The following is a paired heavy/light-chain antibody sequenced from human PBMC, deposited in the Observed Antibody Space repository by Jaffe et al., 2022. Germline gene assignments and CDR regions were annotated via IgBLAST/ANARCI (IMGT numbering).Heavy chain of an antibody. CDR2: INPSVGST. J-gene: IGHJ4*02. V-gene: IGHV1-46*03. D-gene: IGHD3-9*01. CDR3: ARVTPLDFAFDY. CDR1: GYTNYY. Sequence: QVQLVQSGAELKKPGASVKVSCKASGYTNYYMHWVRQAPGQGLEWMGIINPSVGSTTYAQKFQGRVTMTRDTSTSTVYMELSSLRSEDTAVYYCARVTPLDFAFDYWGQGTLVTVSS.
Light chain of an antibody. CDR2: KAS. J-gene: IGKJ2*01. CDR3: QQYNSYPYT. Sequence: DIQMTQSPSTLSASVGDRVTITCRASQSISNWLAWYQQKPGKAPKLLIYKASSLESGVPSSFSGSGSGTEFTLTISSLQPDHFATYYCQQYNSYPYTFGQGTKLEIK. V-gene: IGKV1-5*03. CDR1: QSISNW.